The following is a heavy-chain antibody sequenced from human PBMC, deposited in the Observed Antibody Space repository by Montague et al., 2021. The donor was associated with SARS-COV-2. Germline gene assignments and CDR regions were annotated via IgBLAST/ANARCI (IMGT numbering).Heavy chain of an antibody. V-gene: IGHV3-30*18. CDR1: GFTFSSYG. D-gene: IGHD3-16*02. CDR2: ISYDGSNK. J-gene: IGHJ4*02. CDR3: AKDLYDYVWGSYRSTGACNDY. Sequence: SLRLSCAASGFTFSSYGMHWVRQAPGKGLEWGAVISYDGSNKYYADSVKGRFTISRDNSKNTLYLQMNSLRAEDTAVYYCAKDLYDYVWGSYRSTGACNDYWGQGTLVTVSS.